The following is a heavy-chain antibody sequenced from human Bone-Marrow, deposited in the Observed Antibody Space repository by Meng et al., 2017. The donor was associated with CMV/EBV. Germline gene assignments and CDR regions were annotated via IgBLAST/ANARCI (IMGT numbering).Heavy chain of an antibody. J-gene: IGHJ6*02. V-gene: IGHV1-2*02. CDR2: INPNSGGT. D-gene: IGHD2-2*01. Sequence: ASVKVSCKASGYTFTGYYMHWVRQAPGQGLEWMGWINPNSGGTNHAQKFQGRVTMTGDTSISTAYMELSRLRSDDTAVYYCAREDIVVVPAAMGETYGYGMDVWGQGTTVTVSS. CDR3: AREDIVVVPAAMGETYGYGMDV. CDR1: GYTFTGYY.